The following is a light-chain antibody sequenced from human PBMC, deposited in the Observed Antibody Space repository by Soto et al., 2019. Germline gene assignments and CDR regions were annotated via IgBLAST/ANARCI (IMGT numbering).Light chain of an antibody. CDR1: QTVTRSH. Sequence: EIVLTQSPGTLSLSPGDRATLSCRASQTVTRSHLAWFHQKTCQAPRLLSYHISTRASGIPARVSGSGSGTDFTLTISRPEPEDLAEYYCQQYGDSPYTFGRGTKLESK. CDR2: HIS. V-gene: IGKV3-20*01. J-gene: IGKJ2*01. CDR3: QQYGDSPYT.